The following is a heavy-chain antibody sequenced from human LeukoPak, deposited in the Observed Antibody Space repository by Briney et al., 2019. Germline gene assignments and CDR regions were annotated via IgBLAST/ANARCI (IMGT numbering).Heavy chain of an antibody. D-gene: IGHD2-2*01. CDR1: GFTFSSYA. J-gene: IGHJ4*02. V-gene: IGHV3-23*01. CDR3: AKVGMDCSSTSCYESISDY. Sequence: GGSLRLSCAASGFTFSSYAMSWVRQAPGKGLGWVSAISGSGGSTYYADSVKGRFTISRDNSKNTLYLQMNSLRAEDTAVYYCAKVGMDCSSTSCYESISDYWGQGTLVTVSS. CDR2: ISGSGGST.